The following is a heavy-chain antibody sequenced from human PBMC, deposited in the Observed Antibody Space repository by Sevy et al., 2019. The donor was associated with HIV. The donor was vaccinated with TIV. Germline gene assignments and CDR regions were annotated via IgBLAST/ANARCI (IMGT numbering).Heavy chain of an antibody. D-gene: IGHD1-26*01. V-gene: IGHV4-59*08. CDR1: GGSITSLY. CDR2: IYYNGHI. J-gene: IGHJ4*02. CDR3: AGENAWGRGYS. Sequence: SETLSLTCTVSGGSITSLYWNWIRQPPGKGLECIANIYYNGHINYNPSLKSRVTLSLNTSKKQFSLRLSSVTAADTAMYYCAGENAWGRGYSWGQGTLVTVSS.